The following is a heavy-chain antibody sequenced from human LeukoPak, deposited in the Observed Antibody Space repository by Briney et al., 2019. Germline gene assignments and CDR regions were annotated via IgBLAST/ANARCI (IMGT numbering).Heavy chain of an antibody. V-gene: IGHV3-48*04. CDR3: ARGQGDFWSGSYYYYYMDV. Sequence: GGSLRLSCAASGFTFSGYSMIWVGQAQGKGLEGVSYISGSSGTIYNADSVTGRFTISRDNAKNSLYLQMNSLRAEDTALYYCARGQGDFWSGSYYYYYMDVWGKGTTVTVSS. D-gene: IGHD3-3*01. J-gene: IGHJ6*03. CDR1: GFTFSGYS. CDR2: ISGSSGTI.